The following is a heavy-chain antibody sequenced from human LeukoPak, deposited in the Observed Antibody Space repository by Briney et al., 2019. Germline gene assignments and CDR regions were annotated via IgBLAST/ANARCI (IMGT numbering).Heavy chain of an antibody. D-gene: IGHD1-7*01. CDR3: ARRGDWNYDY. CDR2: IYPGDSDT. Sequence: LGESLQISCKGSGSSFTSYWIGWVRQLPGKGLEWMGIIYPGDSDTRYSPSFQGQVTISADKSISTAYLQWSSLKASDTAMYYCARRGDWNYDYWGQGTLVTVSS. CDR1: GSSFTSYW. J-gene: IGHJ4*02. V-gene: IGHV5-51*01.